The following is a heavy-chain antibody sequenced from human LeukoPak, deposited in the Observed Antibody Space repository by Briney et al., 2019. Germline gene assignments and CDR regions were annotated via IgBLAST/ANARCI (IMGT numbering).Heavy chain of an antibody. CDR1: GFTFSSYA. J-gene: IGHJ4*02. Sequence: GGSLRLSCAASGFTFSSYAMSWVRQAPGKGLEWVAFTRYDGNNKYYADSVKGRFTISRDNSKNTLYLQMSSLRAEDSAVYYCTKGGSGYHYYFDYWGQGALVTVSS. CDR2: TRYDGNNK. CDR3: TKGGSGYHYYFDY. V-gene: IGHV3-30*02. D-gene: IGHD5-12*01.